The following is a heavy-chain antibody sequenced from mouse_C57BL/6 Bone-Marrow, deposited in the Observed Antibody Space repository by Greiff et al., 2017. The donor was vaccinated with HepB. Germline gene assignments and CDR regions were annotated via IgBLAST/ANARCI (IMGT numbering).Heavy chain of an antibody. J-gene: IGHJ1*03. V-gene: IGHV1-53*01. CDR2: INPSNGGT. CDR1: GYTFTSYW. Sequence: QVQLQQPGTELVKPGASVKLSCKASGYTFTSYWMHWVKQRPGQGLEWIGNINPSNGGTNYNEKFKSKATLTVDTSSSTAYMQLSSLTSEDSAVYYCARREIGDYGWYFDVWGTGTTVTVSS. D-gene: IGHD2-13*01. CDR3: ARREIGDYGWYFDV.